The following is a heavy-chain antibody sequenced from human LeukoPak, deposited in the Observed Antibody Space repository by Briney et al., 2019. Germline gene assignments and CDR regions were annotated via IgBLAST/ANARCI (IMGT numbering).Heavy chain of an antibody. CDR3: ADRPIGMAGKPNYYFDY. Sequence: GGSLRLSCAASGFTFSNYAMAWVRQAPGKGLEWVSAINNDGSYTHYADSVKGRFTISRDNSKNTLYLQMTSLTAEDTAVYLCADRPIGMAGKPNYYFDYWGQGTLVTVSS. CDR2: INNDGSYT. CDR1: GFTFSNYA. V-gene: IGHV3-23*01. D-gene: IGHD6-19*01. J-gene: IGHJ4*02.